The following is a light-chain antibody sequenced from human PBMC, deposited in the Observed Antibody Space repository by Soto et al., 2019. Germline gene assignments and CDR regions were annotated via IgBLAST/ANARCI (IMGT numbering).Light chain of an antibody. V-gene: IGLV1-44*01. CDR1: NANIGANT. J-gene: IGLJ2*01. CDR2: IYD. CDR3: ATWDDSLKGVV. Sequence: QSVLTQPPSASGTPGQRITISCSGSNANIGANTVGWYQQFPGTAPKLLISIYDQRPSGVPHRLSGSKSGTSASLVIRGLQSEDEADYYCATWDDSLKGVVFGGGTKLTVL.